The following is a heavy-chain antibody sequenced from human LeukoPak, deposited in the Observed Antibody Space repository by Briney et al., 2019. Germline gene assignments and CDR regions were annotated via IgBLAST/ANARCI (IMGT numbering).Heavy chain of an antibody. V-gene: IGHV1-46*01. Sequence: ASVKVSCKASGYTFTNNYLHWVRQAPGQGREWMGVIYPRDGSTSCAQNFQGRVTVTRDTSTTTVHMELRGVRCDDTAVYYSARDQEGFDYWGQGTLVTVSS. CDR1: GYTFTNNY. CDR3: ARDQEGFDY. CDR2: IYPRDGST. J-gene: IGHJ4*02.